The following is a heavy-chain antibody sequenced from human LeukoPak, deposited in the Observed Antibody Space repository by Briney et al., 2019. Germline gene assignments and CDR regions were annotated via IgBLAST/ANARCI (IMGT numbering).Heavy chain of an antibody. CDR1: GYIFDIYA. CDR2: INTNTRNP. D-gene: IGHD1-7*01. V-gene: IGHV7-4-1*02. CDR3: ARDYTLTLGTTTYFQH. J-gene: IGHJ1*01. Sequence: ASVKVSCKASGYIFDIYAMIWVRQAPGQGLELMGWINTNTRNPTYAQGFTGRFVSSLDTSVSTAYLQISSLKAEDTAVYYCARDYTLTLGTTTYFQHWGQGTLVTVSS.